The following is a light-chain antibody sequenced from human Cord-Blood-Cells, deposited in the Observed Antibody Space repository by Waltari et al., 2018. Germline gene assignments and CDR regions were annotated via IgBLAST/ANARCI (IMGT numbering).Light chain of an antibody. CDR2: GAS. Sequence: EIVLTQSPGTLSLSPGERPTLSCRASQSVSSSYLAWYRQKPGQAPRLLIYGASSRATGIPDRFSGSGSGTDFTLTISRLEPEDFAVYYCQQYGSSPNTFGGGTKVEIK. V-gene: IGKV3-20*01. CDR3: QQYGSSPNT. CDR1: QSVSSSY. J-gene: IGKJ4*01.